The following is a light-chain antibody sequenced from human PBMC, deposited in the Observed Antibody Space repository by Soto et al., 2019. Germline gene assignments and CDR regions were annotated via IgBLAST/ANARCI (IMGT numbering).Light chain of an antibody. J-gene: IGKJ5*01. CDR1: HSVSSN. CDR3: QQYNNWPSYT. Sequence: EIVMTQSPATLSVSPGERASLSCRASHSVSSNLAWYQQKPGQAPRLLIYGASTRATGIPARFSGSGSGTEFTLTISSLQSEDFAVYQCQQYNNWPSYTFGQGTRLEIK. CDR2: GAS. V-gene: IGKV3-15*01.